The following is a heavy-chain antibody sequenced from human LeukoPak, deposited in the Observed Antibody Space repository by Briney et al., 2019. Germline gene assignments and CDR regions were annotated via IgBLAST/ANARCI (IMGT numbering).Heavy chain of an antibody. Sequence: PGGSLRLSCAASGFTFSSYEMNWVRQAPGKGLEWVSYISSSGSTIYYADSVKGRFTISRDNAKNSLYLQMNSLRAEDTAFYYCARAGVWDYNDSSGYHNGAFDIWGQGTMVTVSS. V-gene: IGHV3-48*03. D-gene: IGHD3-22*01. CDR2: ISSSGSTI. J-gene: IGHJ3*02. CDR3: ARAGVWDYNDSSGYHNGAFDI. CDR1: GFTFSSYE.